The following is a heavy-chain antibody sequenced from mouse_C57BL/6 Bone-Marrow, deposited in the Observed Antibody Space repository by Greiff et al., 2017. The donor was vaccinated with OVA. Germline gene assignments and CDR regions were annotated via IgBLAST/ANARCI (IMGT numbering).Heavy chain of an antibody. CDR1: GFSFNTYA. J-gene: IGHJ1*03. V-gene: IGHV10-1*01. Sequence: EVKLMESGGDLVKPGGSLKLSCAASGFSFNTYAMNWVRQAPGKGLEWVARIRSKSNNYATYYADSVKDRFTISRDDSESMLYLQMNNLKTEDTAKYYCVRHGDDYDGWYFDVWGTGTTVTVSS. CDR2: IRSKSNNYAT. D-gene: IGHD2-4*01. CDR3: VRHGDDYDGWYFDV.